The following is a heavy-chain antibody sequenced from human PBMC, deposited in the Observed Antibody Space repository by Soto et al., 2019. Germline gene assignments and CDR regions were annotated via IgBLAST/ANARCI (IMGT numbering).Heavy chain of an antibody. CDR2: ISGGGDST. J-gene: IGHJ4*02. CDR1: GFTFSGYA. Sequence: GGSLRLSCAASGFTFSGYAMSWVRPAPGKGLEWLSTISGGGDSTYYADSVKGRFTISRDNSKNTLYLQMNSLRAEDTAVYYCAKDYCSGGSCYSGPFDYWGQGTLVTSPQ. V-gene: IGHV3-23*01. D-gene: IGHD2-15*01. CDR3: AKDYCSGGSCYSGPFDY.